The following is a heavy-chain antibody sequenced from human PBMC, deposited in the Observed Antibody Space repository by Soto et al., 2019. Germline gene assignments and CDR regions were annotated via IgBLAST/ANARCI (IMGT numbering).Heavy chain of an antibody. V-gene: IGHV1-69*02. CDR2: IVPIHDIA. CDR3: ASETYGDYVDHFDC. D-gene: IGHD4-17*01. J-gene: IGHJ4*02. CDR1: GGPFSRFR. Sequence: QVQLVQSGAEVKKPGSSVKVSCKASGGPFSRFRISWMRQAPGQGLEWMGRIVPIHDIANYAQKFQDRVTITADKSTNTAYMELSSVRSEDTAVYYCASETYGDYVDHFDCWGQGTQVTVSS.